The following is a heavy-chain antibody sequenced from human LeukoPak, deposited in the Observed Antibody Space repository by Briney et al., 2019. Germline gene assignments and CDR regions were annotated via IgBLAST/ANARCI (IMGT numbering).Heavy chain of an antibody. D-gene: IGHD2-15*01. Sequence: PGGSLRLSCAASGFTFDDYAMHWVRHAPGKGLEWVSGIGWNSGAIVYADSVKGRFTNSRDNAKNPLNLQMNSLRAEDTAVYYCAKTPSPLSHDYWGQGTLVTVSS. CDR3: AKTPSPLSHDY. V-gene: IGHV3-9*01. CDR2: IGWNSGAI. J-gene: IGHJ4*02. CDR1: GFTFDDYA.